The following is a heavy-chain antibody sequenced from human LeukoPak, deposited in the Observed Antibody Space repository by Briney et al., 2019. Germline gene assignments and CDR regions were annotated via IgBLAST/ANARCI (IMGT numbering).Heavy chain of an antibody. Sequence: SETLSLTCTVSGGSISSSSDYWGWIRQPPGKGLEWIGSIYYSIYYSGSTYYNPSLKSRVTISVDTPKNQFSLKLSSVTAADTAVYYCARLAIVVSYYVDYWGQGTLVTVSS. CDR1: GGSISSSSDY. J-gene: IGHJ4*02. CDR3: ARLAIVVSYYVDY. D-gene: IGHD3-22*01. CDR2: IYYSIYYSGST. V-gene: IGHV4-39*01.